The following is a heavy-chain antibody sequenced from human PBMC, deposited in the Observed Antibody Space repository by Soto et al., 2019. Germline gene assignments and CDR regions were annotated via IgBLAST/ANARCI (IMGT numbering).Heavy chain of an antibody. CDR3: AAQGYCSGGSCFLILDY. J-gene: IGHJ4*02. Sequence: SETPSLPCTVSGGSISSYYWSWIRQPPGKGLEWIGYIYYSGSTNSNPSLKSRVTLSVDTSKNQFSLKLSSVTAADTAVYYCAAQGYCSGGSCFLILDYWGQGTLVTVSS. V-gene: IGHV4-59*01. CDR1: GGSISSYY. D-gene: IGHD2-15*01. CDR2: IYYSGST.